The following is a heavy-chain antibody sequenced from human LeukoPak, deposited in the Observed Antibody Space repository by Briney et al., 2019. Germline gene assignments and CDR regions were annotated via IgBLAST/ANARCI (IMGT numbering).Heavy chain of an antibody. J-gene: IGHJ4*02. V-gene: IGHV1-8*01. D-gene: IGHD5-18*01. CDR2: MNPNSGNT. CDR3: ARALRRIQLRNSLYSFDY. CDR1: GYTFTSYD. Sequence: GASVKVSCKASGYTFTSYDINWVRQATGQGLEWMGWMNPNSGNTGYAQKFQGRVTMTRNTSISTAYMELSSLRSEDTAVYYCARALRRIQLRNSLYSFDYWGQGTLVTVSS.